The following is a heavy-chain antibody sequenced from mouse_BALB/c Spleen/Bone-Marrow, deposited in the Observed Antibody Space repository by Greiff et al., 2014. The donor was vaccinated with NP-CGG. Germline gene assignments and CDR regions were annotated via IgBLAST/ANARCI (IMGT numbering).Heavy chain of an antibody. CDR2: IDPANGNT. V-gene: IGHV14-3*02. Sequence: VQLQQAGAELLKPGASVKLSCTASGFNIKETYMHWGEQRPEQGLEGIGRIDPANGNTKYDPKFQGKATITADTSSNAAYLQLSSLTSEDTAVYYCARWEYYAMDYWGQGTSVTVSS. CDR3: ARWEYYAMDY. CDR1: GFNIKETY. D-gene: IGHD4-1*01. J-gene: IGHJ4*01.